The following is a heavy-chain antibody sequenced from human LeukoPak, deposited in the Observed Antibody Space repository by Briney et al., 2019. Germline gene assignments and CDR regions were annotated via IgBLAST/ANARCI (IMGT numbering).Heavy chain of an antibody. D-gene: IGHD4-17*01. CDR1: GYTFTSYG. V-gene: IGHV1-18*04. CDR3: ARTYYGDRPFDY. CDR2: ISAYNGNT. Sequence: ASVKVSCKASGYTFTSYGISWARQAPGQGLEWMGWISAYNGNTNYAQKLQGRVTMTTDTSTSTAYMELRSLRSDDTAVYYCARTYYGDRPFDYWGQGTLVTVSS. J-gene: IGHJ4*02.